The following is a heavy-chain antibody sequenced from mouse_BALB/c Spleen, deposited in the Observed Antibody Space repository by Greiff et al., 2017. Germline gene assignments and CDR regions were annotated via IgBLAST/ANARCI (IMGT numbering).Heavy chain of an antibody. CDR2: INPSNGRT. CDR3: ATLTGIYAMDY. D-gene: IGHD4-1*01. J-gene: IGHJ4*01. CDR1: GYTFTSYW. V-gene: IGHV1S81*02. Sequence: QVQLKQPGAELVKPGASVKLSCKASGYTFTSYWMHWVKQRPGQGLEWIGEINPSNGRTNYNEKFKSKATLTVDKSSSTAYMQLSSLTSEDSAVYYCATLTGIYAMDYWGQGTSVTVSS.